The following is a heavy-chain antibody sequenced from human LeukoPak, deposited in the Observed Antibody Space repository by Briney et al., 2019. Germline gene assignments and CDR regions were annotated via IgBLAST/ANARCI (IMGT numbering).Heavy chain of an antibody. V-gene: IGHV1-69*06. Sequence: ALVKVSCKASGGTFSSYAISWVRQAPGQGLEWMGGIIPIFGTANYAQKFQGRVTITADKSTSTAYMELSSLRSEDTAVYYCARVRWGSYYVDGDAFDIWGQGTMVTVSS. CDR2: IIPIFGTA. J-gene: IGHJ3*02. D-gene: IGHD1-26*01. CDR1: GGTFSSYA. CDR3: ARVRWGSYYVDGDAFDI.